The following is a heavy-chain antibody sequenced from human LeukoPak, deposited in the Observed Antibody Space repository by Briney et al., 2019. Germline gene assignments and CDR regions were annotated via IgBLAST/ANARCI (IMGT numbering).Heavy chain of an antibody. J-gene: IGHJ4*02. CDR1: GFTFTSSA. D-gene: IGHD6-19*01. V-gene: IGHV1-58*02. Sequence: ASVKVSCKASGFTFTSSAMQWVRQARGQRLEWIGWIVVGSGNTNYAQKFQERVTITRDMSTSTAYMELSSLRSEDTAVYYCARKHSRVAGFDYWGQGTLVTVSS. CDR3: ARKHSRVAGFDY. CDR2: IVVGSGNT.